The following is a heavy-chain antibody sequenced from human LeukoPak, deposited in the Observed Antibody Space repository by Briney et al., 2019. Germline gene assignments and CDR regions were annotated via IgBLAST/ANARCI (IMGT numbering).Heavy chain of an antibody. CDR3: TTDNRYDFWSGTDFDP. CDR2: IKSKTDGGTT. J-gene: IGHJ5*02. D-gene: IGHD3-3*01. CDR1: GFTFSSSA. V-gene: IGHV3-15*01. Sequence: KPGGSLRLSCAASGFTFSSSAMSWVRQAPGKGLEWVGRIKSKTDGGTTDYAAPVKGRFTISRDDSKNTLYLQMNSLKTEDTAVYYCTTDNRYDFWSGTDFDPWGQGTLVTVSS.